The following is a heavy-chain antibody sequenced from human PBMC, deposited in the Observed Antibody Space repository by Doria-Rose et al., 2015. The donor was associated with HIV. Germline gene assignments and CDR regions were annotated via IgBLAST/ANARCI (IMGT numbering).Heavy chain of an antibody. D-gene: IGHD3-3*01. J-gene: IGHJ6*03. CDR2: ISWDSGAK. Sequence: VQLVQSGGGLVQPGRSLRLSCVGSGFSFESYAMHWVRLAPGKGLGWVAGISWDSGAKGNADSVEGRFTISRDNAKKSVYLEMRSLRPEDKAFYYCAKAPIIGPKYYFYMDVWGKGTSVTVSS. V-gene: IGHV3-9*01. CDR1: GFSFESYA. CDR3: AKAPIIGPKYYFYMDV.